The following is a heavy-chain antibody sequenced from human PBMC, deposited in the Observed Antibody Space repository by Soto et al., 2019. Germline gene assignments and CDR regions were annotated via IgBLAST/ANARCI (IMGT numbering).Heavy chain of an antibody. V-gene: IGHV1-18*01. CDR2: ISSYNGNT. CDR3: HDGNGDSHDY. J-gene: IGHJ4*02. CDR1: GYTFTSYG. Sequence: ASVKVSCKASGYTFTSYGISWVRQAPGQGLEWMGWISSYNGNTNYAQNLQGRVTMTTDTSTSTAYMELSSLRSEDTAVYYCHDGNGDSHDYWGQGTLVTVSS. D-gene: IGHD4-17*01.